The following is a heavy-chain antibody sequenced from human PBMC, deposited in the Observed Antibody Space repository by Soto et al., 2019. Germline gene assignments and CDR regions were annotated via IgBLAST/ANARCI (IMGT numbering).Heavy chain of an antibody. J-gene: IGHJ6*02. Sequence: QVQLVQSGAEVKKPGASVKVSCKASGYTFTSYDINWVRQATGQGLEWMGWMNPNSGNTGYAQKFQGRVTMTRNTSISTAYMELSSLRSEDTAVYYCSGRGDIVVALHGRDVWGQGTTVTVSS. CDR1: GYTFTSYD. V-gene: IGHV1-8*01. CDR3: SGRGDIVVALHGRDV. CDR2: MNPNSGNT. D-gene: IGHD2-2*01.